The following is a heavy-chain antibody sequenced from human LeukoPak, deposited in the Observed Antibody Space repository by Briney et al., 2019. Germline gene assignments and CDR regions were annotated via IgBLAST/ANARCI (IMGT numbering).Heavy chain of an antibody. D-gene: IGHD3-9*01. V-gene: IGHV3-30*02. Sequence: GGSLRLSCAASGFTVSDNYMSWVRQAPGKGLEWVAFIRYDGSNKYYADSVKGRFTISRDNFKNTLYLQMNSLRAEDTAVYYCAKDDYDILTGYPIGFDYWGQGTLVTVSS. CDR3: AKDDYDILTGYPIGFDY. CDR2: IRYDGSNK. CDR1: GFTVSDNY. J-gene: IGHJ4*02.